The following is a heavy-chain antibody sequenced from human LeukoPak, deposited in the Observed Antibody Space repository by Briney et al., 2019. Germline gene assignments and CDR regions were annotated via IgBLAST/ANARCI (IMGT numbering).Heavy chain of an antibody. CDR3: ARVYSTIFGVVRNWFDP. CDR2: ISSSSSYI. D-gene: IGHD3-3*01. CDR1: GFTFSSYS. J-gene: IGHJ5*02. V-gene: IGHV3-21*01. Sequence: PGGSLRLSCAASGFTFSSYSMNWVRQAPGKGLEWVSSISSSSSYIYYADSVKGRCTISRDNAKNSLYLQMNSLRAEDTAVYYCARVYSTIFGVVRNWFDPWGQGTLVTVSS.